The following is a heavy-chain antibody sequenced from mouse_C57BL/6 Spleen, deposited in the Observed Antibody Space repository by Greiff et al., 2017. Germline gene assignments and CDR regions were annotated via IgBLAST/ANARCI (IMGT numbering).Heavy chain of an antibody. J-gene: IGHJ3*01. CDR3: ARQNWTWFDY. CDR1: GFTFSSYG. V-gene: IGHV5-6*01. Sequence: EVHLVESGGDLVKPGGSLKLSCAASGFTFSSYGMPWVRQTPDKRLEWVATISRGGSYTYYPDSVKGRFTISRDNAKNTLYLQMSSLNSEDTAMYYCARQNWTWFDYWGQGTMVTVSA. CDR2: ISRGGSYT. D-gene: IGHD4-1*01.